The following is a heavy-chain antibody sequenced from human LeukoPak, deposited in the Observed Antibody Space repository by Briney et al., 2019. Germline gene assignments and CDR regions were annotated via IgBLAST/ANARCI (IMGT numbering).Heavy chain of an antibody. CDR2: INHSGST. D-gene: IGHD6-6*01. V-gene: IGHV4-34*01. CDR3: AREWSIAALDV. Sequence: SETLSLTCAVYGGSFSDYYWSWIRQPPGKGLEWIGEINHSGSTNYNPSLKSRVTISVDTSKNQFSLKLSSVTAADTAVYYCAREWSIAALDVWGKGTTVTVSS. CDR1: GGSFSDYY. J-gene: IGHJ6*04.